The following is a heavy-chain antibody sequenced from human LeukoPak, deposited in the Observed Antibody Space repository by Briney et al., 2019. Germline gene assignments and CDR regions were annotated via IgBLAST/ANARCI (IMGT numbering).Heavy chain of an antibody. CDR3: ARVSGDRRGYYYYMDV. V-gene: IGHV3-64*01. D-gene: IGHD7-27*01. Sequence: GGSLRLSCAASGFTFSSYAMHWVRQAPGKGLEYVSAISSNGGSTYYANSVKGRFTISRDNSKNTLYLQMGSLRAEDMAVYYCARVSGDRRGYYYYMDVWGKGTTVTISS. CDR1: GFTFSSYA. J-gene: IGHJ6*03. CDR2: ISSNGGST.